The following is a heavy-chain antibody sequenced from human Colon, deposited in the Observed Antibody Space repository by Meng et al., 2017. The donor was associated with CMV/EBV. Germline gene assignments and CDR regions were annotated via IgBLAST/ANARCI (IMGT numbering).Heavy chain of an antibody. Sequence: LLVQSGAGVKRPGAPVKVSCKTSGYTFTNFGISWVRQAPGQGLEWMAYISPYNGDTNYAQRFQGRVALTTDTSTSTVYMELGSLTSDDTATYYCARELARGGYWGQGTLVTVSS. V-gene: IGHV1-18*01. CDR1: GYTFTNFG. CDR3: ARELARGGY. J-gene: IGHJ4*02. CDR2: ISPYNGDT.